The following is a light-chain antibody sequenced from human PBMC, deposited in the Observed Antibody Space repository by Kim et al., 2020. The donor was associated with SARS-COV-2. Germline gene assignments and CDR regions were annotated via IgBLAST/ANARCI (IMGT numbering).Light chain of an antibody. Sequence: SPGEGATLSCRASQSVDSIRLAWYQQIPGQTPRLLIYGASTRATGIPDRFSGSGSGTDFTLTISRLEPEDFAVYYCEQYGSSSLTFGGGTKVDIK. J-gene: IGKJ4*01. CDR3: EQYGSSSLT. V-gene: IGKV3-20*01. CDR1: QSVDSIR. CDR2: GAS.